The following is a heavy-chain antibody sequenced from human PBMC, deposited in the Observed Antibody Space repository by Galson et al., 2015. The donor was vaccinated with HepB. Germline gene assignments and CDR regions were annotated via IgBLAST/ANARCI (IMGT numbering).Heavy chain of an antibody. D-gene: IGHD6-19*01. CDR2: ITSGSHYA. CDR3: ARALQSSGWLGVYYFDS. CDR1: GFIFSSYR. J-gene: IGHJ4*02. V-gene: IGHV3-21*01. Sequence: SLRLSCAASGFIFSSYRMNWVRQTPGKGLEWVAFITSGSHYAYYADSEKGRFTISRDNAKDSLYLQLNSLRAEDTAVYYCARALQSSGWLGVYYFDSWVLGTVVTVSS.